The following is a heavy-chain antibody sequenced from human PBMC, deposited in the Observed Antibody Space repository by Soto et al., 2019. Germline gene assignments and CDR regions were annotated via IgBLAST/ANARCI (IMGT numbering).Heavy chain of an antibody. V-gene: IGHV3-30-3*01. CDR3: ARVPSLDY. CDR1: GFTISSYA. J-gene: IGHJ4*02. Sequence: QVQLVESGGGVVQPGRSLTLSCAASGFTISSYAMHWVRQAPGKGLEWVAVISYDGSNKYYADSVKGRFTISRDNSKNTLYLQMNSLRAEDTAVYYCARVPSLDYWGQGTLVTVSS. CDR2: ISYDGSNK.